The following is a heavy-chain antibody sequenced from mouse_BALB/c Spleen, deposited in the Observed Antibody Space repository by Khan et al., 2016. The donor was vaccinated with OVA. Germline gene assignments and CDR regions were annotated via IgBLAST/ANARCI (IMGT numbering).Heavy chain of an antibody. D-gene: IGHD2-14*01. Sequence: QVRLQQSGAELVKPGASVKLSCKASGYTFTSYDINWVRQRPEQGLEWIGWMFPGDGSTKYNENFKGKATLTTDKSSSTAYMPLSRLTSEDSGAYCCARGGYGGFAYWGQGTLVTVSA. V-gene: IGHV1-85*01. CDR2: MFPGDGST. J-gene: IGHJ3*01. CDR3: ARGGYGGFAY. CDR1: GYTFTSYD.